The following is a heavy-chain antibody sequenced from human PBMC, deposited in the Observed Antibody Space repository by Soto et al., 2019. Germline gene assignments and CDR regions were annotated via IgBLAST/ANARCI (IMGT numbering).Heavy chain of an antibody. CDR3: SRAPILLTGYYQNVAFDI. D-gene: IGHD3-9*01. J-gene: IGHJ3*02. Sequence: PSETLSLTCTVSGGSLSSSGYYWSWIRQPSGKGLEWIGRIYTSGSTNYNTSLKSRVTMSVDTSKNQFSLKLSSVTAADTAVYNSSRAPILLTGYYQNVAFDIWGQGTMVTVSS. CDR2: IYTSGST. V-gene: IGHV4-61*02. CDR1: GGSLSSSGYY.